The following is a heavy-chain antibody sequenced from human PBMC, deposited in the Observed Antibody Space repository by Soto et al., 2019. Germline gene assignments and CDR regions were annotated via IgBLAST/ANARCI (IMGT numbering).Heavy chain of an antibody. CDR1: GGTFSSYT. V-gene: IGHV1-69*02. J-gene: IGHJ4*02. CDR3: ERGYQDVLTATYWKKFNS. CDR2: IIPILGIA. Sequence: QVQLVQSGAEVKKPGSSVKVSCNASGGTFSSYTISWVRQAPGQGLEWMGRIIPILGIANYAKKFQGRVTITADKSTSTAYMELSSLRSADTDVYYCERGYQDVLTATYWKKFNSWGQGTLVTVSS. D-gene: IGHD3-9*01.